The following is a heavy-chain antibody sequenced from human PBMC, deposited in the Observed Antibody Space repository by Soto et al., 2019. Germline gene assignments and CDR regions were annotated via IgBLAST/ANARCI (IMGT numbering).Heavy chain of an antibody. CDR2: IYNSEST. J-gene: IGHJ5*02. Sequence: QVQLQESGPGLVKPSQTLSLTCTVSVGSISSGGYYWRWIRQHPGKGLEWIGYIYNSESTYYKPSLKSRVTISADTSKNQFSLKLSSVTAADTAVYYGARDPAPWGQGTLVTVSS. CDR3: ARDPAP. CDR1: VGSISSGGYY. V-gene: IGHV4-31*03.